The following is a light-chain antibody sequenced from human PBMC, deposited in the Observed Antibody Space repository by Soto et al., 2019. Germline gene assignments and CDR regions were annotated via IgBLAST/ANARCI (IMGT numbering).Light chain of an antibody. CDR3: ISYAGSSIWV. Sequence: QSALTQPPSASGSPGQSVTISCTGTSSDVGAYNYVSWYQQHPGKAPKLMIYEVSKRPSGVPDRFSGSKSGNTASLTVSGLHAEEEADYYCISYAGSSIWVFGGGTKLTVL. CDR2: EVS. CDR1: SSDVGAYNY. V-gene: IGLV2-8*01. J-gene: IGLJ3*02.